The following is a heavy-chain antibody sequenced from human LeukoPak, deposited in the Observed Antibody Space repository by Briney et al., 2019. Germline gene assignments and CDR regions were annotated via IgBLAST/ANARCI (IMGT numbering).Heavy chain of an antibody. CDR1: GFTFSSYG. D-gene: IGHD3-9*01. V-gene: IGHV3-23*01. J-gene: IGHJ4*02. CDR3: AKGHILTGYYSIYTAGPPYYFDY. Sequence: GGSLRLSCAASGFTFSSYGMSWVRQAPGKGLEWVSAISGSGGSTYYADSVKGRFTISRDNSKNTLYLQMNSLRAEDTAVYYCAKGHILTGYYSIYTAGPPYYFDYWGQGTLVTVSS. CDR2: ISGSGGST.